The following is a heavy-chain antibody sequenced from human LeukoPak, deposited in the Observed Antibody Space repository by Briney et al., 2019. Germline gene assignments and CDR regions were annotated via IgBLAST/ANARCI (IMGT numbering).Heavy chain of an antibody. V-gene: IGHV4-61*02. CDR3: ARVLHYDFWSGYFDY. CDR2: IYTSGST. J-gene: IGHJ4*02. D-gene: IGHD3-3*01. Sequence: PSETLSLTCTVSGYSISSGYFWGWIRQPAGKGLEWIGRIYTSGSTNYNPSLKSRVTISVDTSKNQFSLKLSSVTAADTAVYYCARVLHYDFWSGYFDYWGQGTLVTVSS. CDR1: GYSISSGYF.